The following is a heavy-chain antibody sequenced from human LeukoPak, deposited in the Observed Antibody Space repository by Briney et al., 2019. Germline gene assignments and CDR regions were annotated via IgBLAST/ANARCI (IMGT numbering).Heavy chain of an antibody. CDR1: GFTFSSYS. CDR2: ISSSSSTI. D-gene: IGHD5-18*01. J-gene: IGHJ4*02. V-gene: IGHV3-48*01. Sequence: GGSLRLSCAPSGFTFSSYSMNWVRQAPGKGLEWVSYISSSSSTIYYADSVKGRFTISRDNAKNSLYLQMNSLRPEDTAVYYCARAVDTAMGYWGQGTLVTVSS. CDR3: ARAVDTAMGY.